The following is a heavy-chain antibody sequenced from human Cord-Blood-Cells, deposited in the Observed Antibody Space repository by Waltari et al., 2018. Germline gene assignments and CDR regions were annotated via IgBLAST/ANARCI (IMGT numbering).Heavy chain of an antibody. CDR1: GGSFSGYY. V-gene: IGHV4-34*01. CDR2: INHSGRI. Sequence: QVQLQQWGAGLLKPSETLSLTCAVYGGSFSGYYWSWIRQPQGKGLEWIREINHSGRINSHPSLKSRVTISVDTSKNQFSLQLSSVTAADTAVYYCASEVRDFDYWGQGTLVTVSS. J-gene: IGHJ4*02. CDR3: ASEVRDFDY.